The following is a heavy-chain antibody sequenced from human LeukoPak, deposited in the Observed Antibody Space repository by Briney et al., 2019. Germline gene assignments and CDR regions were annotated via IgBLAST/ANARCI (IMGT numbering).Heavy chain of an antibody. Sequence: ASVKVSCKASGYTFTGYYMHWVRQAPGQGLEWMGWTNPNSGGTNYAQKFQGRVTMTRDTSISTAYMELSRLRSDDTAVYYCAGDDSSGWYFDYWGQGTLVTVSS. V-gene: IGHV1-2*02. J-gene: IGHJ4*02. CDR1: GYTFTGYY. D-gene: IGHD6-19*01. CDR3: AGDDSSGWYFDY. CDR2: TNPNSGGT.